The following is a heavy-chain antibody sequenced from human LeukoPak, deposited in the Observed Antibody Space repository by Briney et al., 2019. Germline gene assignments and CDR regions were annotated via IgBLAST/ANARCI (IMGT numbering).Heavy chain of an antibody. Sequence: GGSLRLSCAASGVTFSSYAMSWVRQAPGKGLEWVSAISGSGGSTYYADSVKGRFTISRDNSKNTLYLQMNSLRAEDTAVYYCAKDKTTVTPEGIGMDVWGQGTTVTVSS. CDR3: AKDKTTVTPEGIGMDV. CDR2: ISGSGGST. V-gene: IGHV3-23*01. J-gene: IGHJ6*02. CDR1: GVTFSSYA. D-gene: IGHD4-17*01.